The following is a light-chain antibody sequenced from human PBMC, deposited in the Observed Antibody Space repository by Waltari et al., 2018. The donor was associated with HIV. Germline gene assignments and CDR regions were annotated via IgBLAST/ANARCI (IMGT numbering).Light chain of an antibody. CDR2: GAV. Sequence: IQLTQSPSSLSASVGARVPITCPACQGISKSMSWFQHKPGTAPKSLIYGAVNLQSGVPSRFSGSGSGTDFTLTISSLQPEDSATYYCQQYDKYPLTFGGGTKVHIK. V-gene: IGKV1-16*01. CDR3: QQYDKYPLT. J-gene: IGKJ4*01. CDR1: QGISKS.